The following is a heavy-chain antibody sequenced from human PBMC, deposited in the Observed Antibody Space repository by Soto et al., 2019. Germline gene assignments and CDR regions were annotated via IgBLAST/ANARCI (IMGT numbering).Heavy chain of an antibody. CDR2: IYYSGST. CDR1: GGSISSGGYY. V-gene: IGHV4-31*03. CDR3: ARGSGYLFDP. D-gene: IGHD3-3*01. Sequence: SETLSLTCTVSGGSISSGGYYWSWIRQHPGKGLEWIGYIYYSGSTYYKPSLKSRVTISVDTSKNQFSLKLSSVTAADTAVYYCARGSGYLFDPWGQGTLVTVYS. J-gene: IGHJ5*02.